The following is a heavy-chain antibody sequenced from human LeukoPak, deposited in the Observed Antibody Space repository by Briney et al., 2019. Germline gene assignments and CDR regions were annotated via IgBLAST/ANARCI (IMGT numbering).Heavy chain of an antibody. V-gene: IGHV4-31*03. J-gene: IGHJ6*02. CDR3: ARDRAVYVAGMDV. D-gene: IGHD2-8*01. Sequence: PSETLSLTCTVSGGSISSGGYYWSWIRQHPGKGLGWIGYIYYSGSTYYNPSLKSRVTISVDTSKNQFSLKLSSVTAADTAVYYCARDRAVYVAGMDVWGQGTTVTVSS. CDR1: GGSISSGGYY. CDR2: IYYSGST.